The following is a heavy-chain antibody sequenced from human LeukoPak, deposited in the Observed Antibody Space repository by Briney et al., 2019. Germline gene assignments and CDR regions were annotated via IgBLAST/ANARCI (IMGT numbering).Heavy chain of an antibody. CDR3: AREEQHQRGRHFEY. J-gene: IGHJ4*02. V-gene: IGHV1-2*02. CDR1: GYTFSGYY. Sequence: ASVKVSCKASGYTFSGYYIHWVRQGPGQGLEWMGWINPNSGTNYAQNFQGRVTMTRDTSISTAYMELSRVISDDTAVYYCAREEQHQRGRHFEYWGPGSLVTVSS. D-gene: IGHD6-13*01. CDR2: INPNSGT.